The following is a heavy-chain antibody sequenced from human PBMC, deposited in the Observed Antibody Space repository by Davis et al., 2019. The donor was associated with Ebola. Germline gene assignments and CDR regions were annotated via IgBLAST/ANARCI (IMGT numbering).Heavy chain of an antibody. D-gene: IGHD3-3*01. J-gene: IGHJ4*02. Sequence: GGSLRLSCAVSGVTFRNYVMSWVRQAPGKGLDWVSGIGGGGSSTYYADSVKGRFTIFRDNSRNTLSLQMNTLRAEDTAVYYCAKVTALWSGYYMDSWGQGVLVTVSS. CDR1: GVTFRNYV. CDR2: IGGGGSST. V-gene: IGHV3-23*01. CDR3: AKVTALWSGYYMDS.